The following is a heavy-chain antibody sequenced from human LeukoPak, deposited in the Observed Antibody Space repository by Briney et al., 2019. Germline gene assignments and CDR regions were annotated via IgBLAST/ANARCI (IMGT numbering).Heavy chain of an antibody. D-gene: IGHD3-10*01. CDR3: AKASGSGTYPYYYYMDV. Sequence: PGGSLRLSCAASGFTFSSYAMSWVRQAPGKGLEWVSAISGSGGIASYADSVKGRFTISRDNAKNSLYLQMNSLRAEDTALYYCAKASGSGTYPYYYYMDVWGKGTTVTISS. CDR1: GFTFSSYA. CDR2: ISGSGGIA. J-gene: IGHJ6*03. V-gene: IGHV3-23*01.